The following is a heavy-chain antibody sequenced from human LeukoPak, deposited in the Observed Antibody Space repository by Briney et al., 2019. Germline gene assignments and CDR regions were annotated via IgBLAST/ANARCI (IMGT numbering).Heavy chain of an antibody. J-gene: IGHJ4*02. CDR3: ARQKYYYDSSGYYYVWFFDY. D-gene: IGHD3-22*01. CDR1: GGSISSSSYY. V-gene: IGHV4-39*01. Sequence: SETLSLTCTVSGGSISSSSYYWGWIRQPPGKGLEWIGSIYYSGSTYYNPSLKSRVTISVDTSKNQFPLKLSSVTAADTAVYYCARQKYYYDSSGYYYVWFFDYWGQGTLVTVSS. CDR2: IYYSGST.